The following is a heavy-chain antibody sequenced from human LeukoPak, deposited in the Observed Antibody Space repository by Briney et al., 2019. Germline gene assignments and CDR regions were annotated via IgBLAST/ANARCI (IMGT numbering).Heavy chain of an antibody. D-gene: IGHD6-13*01. CDR3: ARIESSSSFPFDY. Sequence: GGSLRLSCAASGFTFSDYWMSWVRQAPGKGLEWVANIRQDGSEKYYVDSVKGRFTISRDNAKNSLYLQMNSLRAEDTAVYYCARIESSSSFPFDYWGQGTLVTVSS. J-gene: IGHJ4*02. CDR1: GFTFSDYW. V-gene: IGHV3-7*01. CDR2: IRQDGSEK.